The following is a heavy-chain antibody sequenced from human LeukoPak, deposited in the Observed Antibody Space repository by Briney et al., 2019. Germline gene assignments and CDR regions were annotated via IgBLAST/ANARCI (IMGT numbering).Heavy chain of an antibody. CDR2: INPSGGST. D-gene: IGHD2-2*01. V-gene: IGHV1-46*01. Sequence: ASVKVSCKASGYTFTGYYMHWVRQAPGQGLEWMGIINPSGGSTSYAQKFQGRVTMTRDTSTSTVYMELSSLRSEDTAVYYCARVRYCSSTSCYGRDYYFDYWGQGTLVTVSS. CDR1: GYTFTGYY. CDR3: ARVRYCSSTSCYGRDYYFDY. J-gene: IGHJ4*02.